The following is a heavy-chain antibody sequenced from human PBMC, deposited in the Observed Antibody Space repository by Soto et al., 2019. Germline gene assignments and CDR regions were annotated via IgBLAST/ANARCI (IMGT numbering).Heavy chain of an antibody. Sequence: PGGSLRLSCAASGFTFSSYSMSWVRQAPGKGLEWVSAISGSGGSTYYADSVKGRFTISRDNSKNTLYLQMNSLRAEDTAVYYCAKTGEPVSSGYYYVEARYYFDYWGQGTLVTVSS. J-gene: IGHJ4*02. V-gene: IGHV3-23*01. D-gene: IGHD3-22*01. CDR1: GFTFSSYS. CDR2: ISGSGGST. CDR3: AKTGEPVSSGYYYVEARYYFDY.